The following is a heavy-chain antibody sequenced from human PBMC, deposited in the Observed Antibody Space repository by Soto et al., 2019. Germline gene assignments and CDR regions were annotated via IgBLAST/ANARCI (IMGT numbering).Heavy chain of an antibody. Sequence: PGGSLRLSCAASGFTFSSYGMHWVRQAPGKGLEWVAVIWYDGSNKYYADSVKGRFTISRDNSKNTLYLQMNSLRAEDTAVYYCARGWYSSSWGAYYYYGMDVWGQGTTVTVSS. CDR3: ARGWYSSSWGAYYYYGMDV. CDR1: GFTFSSYG. V-gene: IGHV3-33*01. J-gene: IGHJ6*02. D-gene: IGHD6-6*01. CDR2: IWYDGSNK.